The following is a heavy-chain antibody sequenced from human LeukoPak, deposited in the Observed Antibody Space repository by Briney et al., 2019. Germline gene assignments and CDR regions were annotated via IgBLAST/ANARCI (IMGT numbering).Heavy chain of an antibody. V-gene: IGHV3-21*01. CDR2: ISSSSSYI. CDR3: ARDRGYYDILTGLRPGAFDI. J-gene: IGHJ3*02. Sequence: PGGSLRLSCAASGFTFSSYSMNWVRQAPGKGLEWVSSISSSSSYIYYADSVEGRFTISRDNAKNSLYLQMNSLRAEDTAVYYCARDRGYYDILTGLRPGAFDIWGQGTMVTVSS. D-gene: IGHD3-9*01. CDR1: GFTFSSYS.